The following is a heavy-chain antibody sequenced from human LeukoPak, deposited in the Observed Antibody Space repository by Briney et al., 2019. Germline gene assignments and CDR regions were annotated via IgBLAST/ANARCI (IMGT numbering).Heavy chain of an antibody. V-gene: IGHV3-23*01. CDR1: GFTFSSYA. Sequence: QPGGSLRLSCAASGFTFSSYAMSWVRQAPGKRLEWVSAISGSGGSTYYADSVKGRFTISRDNSKNTLYLQMNSLRAEDTAVYYCAKDLIVLMVYAQGDFDYWGQGTLVTVSS. CDR3: AKDLIVLMVYAQGDFDY. J-gene: IGHJ4*02. D-gene: IGHD2-8*01. CDR2: ISGSGGST.